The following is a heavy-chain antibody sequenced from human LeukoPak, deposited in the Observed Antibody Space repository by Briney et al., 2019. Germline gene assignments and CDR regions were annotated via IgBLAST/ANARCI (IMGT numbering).Heavy chain of an antibody. CDR1: GGSISSSYY. CDR2: IYYSGST. V-gene: IGHV4-39*01. CDR3: ARVLSSTRKLDY. D-gene: IGHD2-2*01. J-gene: IGHJ4*02. Sequence: PSETLSLTCTVSGGSISSSYYWSWIRQPPGKGLEWIGSIYYSGSTYYNPSLKSRVTISVDTSKNQFSLKLSSVTAADTAVYYCARVLSSTRKLDYWGQGTLVTVSS.